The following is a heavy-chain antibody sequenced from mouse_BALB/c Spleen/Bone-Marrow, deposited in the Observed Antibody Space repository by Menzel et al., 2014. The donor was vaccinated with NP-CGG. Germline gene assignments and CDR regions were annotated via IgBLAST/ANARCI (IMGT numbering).Heavy chain of an antibody. V-gene: IGHV1-80*01. CDR1: GHVFSTYW. Sequence: AELVRPGSSVKISCESSGHVFSTYWINWVKQRPGQGLEWIGQIYPGDGDTDYNGKFKDKATLTADKSSNTAYMQLSSLTSEDSAVYFCARGGISVDYWGQGTTLTVSS. J-gene: IGHJ2*01. CDR3: ARGGISVDY. CDR2: IYPGDGDT.